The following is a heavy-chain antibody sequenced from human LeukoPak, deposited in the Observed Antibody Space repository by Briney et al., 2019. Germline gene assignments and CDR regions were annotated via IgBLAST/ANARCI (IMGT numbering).Heavy chain of an antibody. CDR2: IIPIFGTA. Sequence: RASVKVSCKASGGTFSSYAISWVRQAPGQGLEWMGRIIPIFGTANYAQKFQGRVAITTDESTSTAYMELSSLRSEDTAVYYCARDLVDYYDSSGYWPFDYWGQGTLVTVSS. CDR1: GGTFSSYA. J-gene: IGHJ4*02. D-gene: IGHD3-22*01. CDR3: ARDLVDYYDSSGYWPFDY. V-gene: IGHV1-69*05.